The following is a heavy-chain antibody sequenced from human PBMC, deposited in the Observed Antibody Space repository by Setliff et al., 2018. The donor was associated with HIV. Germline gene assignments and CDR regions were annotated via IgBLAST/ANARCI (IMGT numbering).Heavy chain of an antibody. Sequence: SETLSLTCTVSGGSISSYYWSWIRQPPGKGLEWIGRIYTSGNTNYNPSLKSLKSRVTMSVDTSKNHFSLKLNSVTAADTAVYYCARAPGPYGDYNWFDPWGQGALVTVSS. D-gene: IGHD4-17*01. CDR2: IYTSGNT. CDR1: GGSISSYY. CDR3: ARAPGPYGDYNWFDP. J-gene: IGHJ5*02. V-gene: IGHV4-4*07.